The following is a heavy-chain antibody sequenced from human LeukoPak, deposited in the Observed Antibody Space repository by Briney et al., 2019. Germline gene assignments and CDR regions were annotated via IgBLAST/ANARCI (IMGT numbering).Heavy chain of an antibody. Sequence: PGGSLRLSCAASGFTFSSYWMSWVRQAPGKGLEWVANIKQDGSEKYYVDSVKGRFTISRDNAKNSLYLQMNSLRAEDTAVYYCARNDVRGYYYGMDVWGQGTTVTVSS. V-gene: IGHV3-7*01. J-gene: IGHJ6*02. CDR1: GFTFSSYW. CDR3: ARNDVRGYYYGMDV. CDR2: IKQDGSEK.